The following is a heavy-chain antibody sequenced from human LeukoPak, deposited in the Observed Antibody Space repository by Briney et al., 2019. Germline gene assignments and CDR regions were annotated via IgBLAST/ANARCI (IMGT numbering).Heavy chain of an antibody. V-gene: IGHV1-2*06. CDR1: GYTFTGYY. CDR3: ARDPRIAVAGKYFDY. CDR2: INPNSGGT. J-gene: IGHJ4*02. D-gene: IGHD6-19*01. Sequence: GASVKVSCKASGYTFTGYYMHWVRQAPGQGLEWMGRINPNSGGTNYAQKFQGRVTMTRDTSSSTAYMELSRLRSDDTAVYYCARDPRIAVAGKYFDYWGRGTLVTVSS.